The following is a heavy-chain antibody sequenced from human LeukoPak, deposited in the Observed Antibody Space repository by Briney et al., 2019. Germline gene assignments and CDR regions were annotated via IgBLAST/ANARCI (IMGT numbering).Heavy chain of an antibody. V-gene: IGHV3-9*01. CDR3: AKDMMPHYYDSSGYSY. Sequence: GGSLRLSCAASGFTFDDYAMHWVRQAPGKGLEWVSDISWNSGSIGYADSVKGRFTISRDNAKNSLYLQMNSLRAEDTALYYCAKDMMPHYYDSSGYSYWGQGTLVTVSS. D-gene: IGHD3-22*01. CDR2: ISWNSGSI. CDR1: GFTFDDYA. J-gene: IGHJ4*02.